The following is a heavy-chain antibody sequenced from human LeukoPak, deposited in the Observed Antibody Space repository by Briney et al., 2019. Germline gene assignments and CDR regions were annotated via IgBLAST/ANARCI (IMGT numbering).Heavy chain of an antibody. D-gene: IGHD6-19*01. CDR3: ARPIIPAYSSGWYY. V-gene: IGHV4-34*01. Sequence: SETLSLTCAVYGGSVRDNYWSWIRQPPGKGLEWIGEIHHSGSTKYNPSLKSRVTISIDTSKNQFSLKMNSVTAADTAVYYCARPIIPAYSSGWYYWGQGALVTVSS. J-gene: IGHJ4*02. CDR1: GGSVRDNY. CDR2: IHHSGST.